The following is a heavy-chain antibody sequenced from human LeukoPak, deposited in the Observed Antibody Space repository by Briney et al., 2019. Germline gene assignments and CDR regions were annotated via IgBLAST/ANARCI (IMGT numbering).Heavy chain of an antibody. V-gene: IGHV3-23*01. Sequence: GGSLRLSCAASGFTFSSYAMAWVRQAPGKGLEWVSSISGSGGDRYYADSVKGRFTISRDNSKNTLYLQMNSLRAEDTAVYYCAKAPIYGSGSYRYGMDVWGQGTTVTVSS. CDR2: ISGSGGDR. CDR3: AKAPIYGSGSYRYGMDV. J-gene: IGHJ6*02. D-gene: IGHD3-10*01. CDR1: GFTFSSYA.